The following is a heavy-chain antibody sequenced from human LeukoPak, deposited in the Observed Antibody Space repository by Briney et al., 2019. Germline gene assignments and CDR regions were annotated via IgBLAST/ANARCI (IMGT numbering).Heavy chain of an antibody. D-gene: IGHD1-26*01. CDR1: GFTFSAHS. V-gene: IGHV3-53*01. CDR3: ARTLSVGATYYFDY. CDR2: IYSDGST. J-gene: IGHJ4*02. Sequence: GGSLRLSCAASGFTFSAHSMHWVRQAPGKGLEWVSLIYSDGSTYYADSVKGRFAISRDNSKNTLYLQMNSLRAEDTAMYYCARTLSVGATYYFDYWGQGTLVTVSS.